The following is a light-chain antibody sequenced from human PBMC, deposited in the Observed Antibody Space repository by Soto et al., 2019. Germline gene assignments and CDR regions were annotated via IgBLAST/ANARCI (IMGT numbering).Light chain of an antibody. CDR3: QQYRGLPYT. J-gene: IGKJ2*01. Sequence: DIQMTQSPSTLSAYVGERVTITCRASQSISPWLAWYQKKPGKAPNLLIYRASNLQTGVPSRFSGSGSGTDFTLTINSLQPDDFATYYCQQYRGLPYTFGQGTKLEIE. V-gene: IGKV1-5*03. CDR1: QSISPW. CDR2: RAS.